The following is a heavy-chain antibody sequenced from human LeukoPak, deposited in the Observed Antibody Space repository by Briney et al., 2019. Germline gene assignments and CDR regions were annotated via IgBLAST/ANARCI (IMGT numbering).Heavy chain of an antibody. CDR2: ITSSSTYT. D-gene: IGHD3-3*01. V-gene: IGHV3-21*01. CDR3: ARVPSAGGYDFWSRYYYYYYMDV. J-gene: IGHJ6*03. CDR1: GFSFSSYN. Sequence: GGSLRLSCAASGFSFSSYNMNWVRQTPGKGLEWVSSITSSSTYTFYADSVKGRFTISRDNARNSLYLQMNSLRAEDTAVYYCARVPSAGGYDFWSRYYYYYYMDVWGKGTTVTVSS.